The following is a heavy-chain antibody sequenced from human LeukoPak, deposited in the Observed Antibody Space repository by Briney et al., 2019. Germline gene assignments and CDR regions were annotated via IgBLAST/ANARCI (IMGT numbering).Heavy chain of an antibody. CDR1: GGSISSSNW. CDR3: ARDQYSSSWPLYYYYGMDV. J-gene: IGHJ6*02. V-gene: IGHV4-4*02. CDR2: IYHSGST. D-gene: IGHD6-13*01. Sequence: SETLSLTCAVSGGSISSSNWWSWVRQPPGKGLEWIGEIYHSGSTNYNPSLKSRVTISIDKSKNQFSLKLSSVTAADTAVYYCARDQYSSSWPLYYYYGMDVWGQGTTVTVSS.